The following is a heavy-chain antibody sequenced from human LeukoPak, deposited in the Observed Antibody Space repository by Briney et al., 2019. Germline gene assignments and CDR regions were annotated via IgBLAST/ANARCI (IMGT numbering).Heavy chain of an antibody. J-gene: IGHJ3*02. D-gene: IGHD5-12*01. V-gene: IGHV3-21*01. CDR3: ARRGYSGYDDDAFDI. CDR2: ISSSSSYI. CDR1: GFTFSSYS. Sequence: GGSLRLSCAASGFTFSSYSMNWVRQAPGKGLEWVSAISSSSSYIYYADSVKGRFTISRDNAKNSLYLQMNSLRAEDTAVYYCARRGYSGYDDDAFDIWGQGTMVTVSS.